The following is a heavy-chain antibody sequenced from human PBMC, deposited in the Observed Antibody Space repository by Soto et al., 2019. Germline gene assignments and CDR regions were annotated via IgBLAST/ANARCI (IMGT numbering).Heavy chain of an antibody. CDR3: ASPRLSSDGTTPSDY. V-gene: IGHV3-30-3*01. D-gene: IGHD1-1*01. Sequence: QVQLVESGGGVVQPGRSLRLSCAASGFTFSSYAMHWVRQAPGKGLEWVAVISSDGSNKYYADSVKGRFTISRDNSKNTLYLQMNSLRAEDTAVYYCASPRLSSDGTTPSDYWGQGTLVTVSS. J-gene: IGHJ4*02. CDR1: GFTFSSYA. CDR2: ISSDGSNK.